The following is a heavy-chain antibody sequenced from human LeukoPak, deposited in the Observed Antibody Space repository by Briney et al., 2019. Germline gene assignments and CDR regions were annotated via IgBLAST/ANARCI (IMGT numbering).Heavy chain of an antibody. CDR1: GFIFMSHG. CDR2: ISYDGSNK. J-gene: IGHJ4*02. D-gene: IGHD4-17*01. V-gene: IGHV3-30*18. CDR3: AKAPGTTVTTLWFDY. Sequence: GGSLRLSCAASGFIFMSHGMHWVRQAPGKGLEWVAIISYDGSNKYYADSVKGRFTISRDNSKNTLYLQMNSLRAEDTAVYYCAKAPGTTVTTLWFDYWGQGTLVTVSS.